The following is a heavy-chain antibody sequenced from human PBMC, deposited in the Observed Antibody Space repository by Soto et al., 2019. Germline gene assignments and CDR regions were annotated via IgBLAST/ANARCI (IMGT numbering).Heavy chain of an antibody. J-gene: IGHJ6*02. Sequence: SETLSLTCTVSGGSMSPYYWSWIRQPPGKGLEWIANIYYRGNTNYNPSFESRVTISIDTSKNQFSLKLISMTAADTAMYHCARHSKKTGDFDYYYGMDVWGQGTTVTVSS. D-gene: IGHD1-1*01. V-gene: IGHV4-59*08. CDR3: ARHSKKTGDFDYYYGMDV. CDR1: GGSMSPYY. CDR2: IYYRGNT.